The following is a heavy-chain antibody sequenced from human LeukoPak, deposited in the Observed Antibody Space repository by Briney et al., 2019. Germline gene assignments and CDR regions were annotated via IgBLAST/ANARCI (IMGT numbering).Heavy chain of an antibody. CDR1: GFTFSSYG. Sequence: GGSLRLSCAASGFTFSSYGMHWVRQAPGKGLEWVAVISYDGSNKYYADSVKGRFTISRDSSKNTLYLQMNSLRAEDTAVYYCAKDQGGRSNTDVYYYYGMDVWGQGTTVTVSS. D-gene: IGHD2-15*01. CDR2: ISYDGSNK. V-gene: IGHV3-30*18. J-gene: IGHJ6*02. CDR3: AKDQGGRSNTDVYYYYGMDV.